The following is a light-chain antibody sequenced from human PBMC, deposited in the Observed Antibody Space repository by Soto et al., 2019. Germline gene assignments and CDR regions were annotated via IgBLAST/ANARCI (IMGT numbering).Light chain of an antibody. Sequence: DSVMTQSPDSLAVSLGERATINCKSSQSVLYSSNNKNYLAWYQQKAGQPPNLIIYWASTRKSGVPDRFSGSGSGTDFTLTISSLQAEDFAVYYCHQYYTTPWTFGQGTRVELK. V-gene: IGKV4-1*01. CDR2: WAS. CDR3: HQYYTTPWT. J-gene: IGKJ1*01. CDR1: QSVLYSSNNKNY.